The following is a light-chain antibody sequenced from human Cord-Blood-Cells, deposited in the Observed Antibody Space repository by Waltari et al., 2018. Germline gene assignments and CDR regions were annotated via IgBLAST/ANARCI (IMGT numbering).Light chain of an antibody. Sequence: DIQMTQSPSSLSASVGDRVTITCRASQSISSYLNWYQQKPGKAPKLLIYASSRLQSGVPSRFSWSGSGTDFTLTISSLQPEDFATYYCQQSYSTITFGQGTRLEIK. CDR1: QSISSY. V-gene: IGKV1-39*01. J-gene: IGKJ5*01. CDR2: ASS. CDR3: QQSYSTIT.